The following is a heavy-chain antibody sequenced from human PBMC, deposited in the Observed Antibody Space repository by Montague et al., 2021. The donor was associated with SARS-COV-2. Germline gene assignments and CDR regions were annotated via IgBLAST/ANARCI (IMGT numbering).Heavy chain of an antibody. CDR1: GGSFSGHY. J-gene: IGHJ6*03. Sequence: SETLSLTCAVYGGSFSGHYWCWIRQPPGKGLEWIGEINNSGSTNYNPSLKSRVTISVATSKTQFSLKLHSVTAADTAVYYCARARIERSMIVVVMTGSSYYMDVWGKGTTVTVPS. CDR3: ARARIERSMIVVVMTGSSYYMDV. V-gene: IGHV4-34*01. D-gene: IGHD3-22*01. CDR2: INNSGST.